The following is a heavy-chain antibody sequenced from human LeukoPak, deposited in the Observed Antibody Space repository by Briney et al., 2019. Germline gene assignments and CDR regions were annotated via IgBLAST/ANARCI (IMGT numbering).Heavy chain of an antibody. J-gene: IGHJ4*02. Sequence: GGSLRLSCAASGFTFSSYGMHWVRQAPGKGLEWVAFIRYDGGNKYYADSVKGRFTISRDNSKNTLYLQMNSLRAEDTAVYYCARSSYDFWSGYLYGERDYWGQGTLVTVSS. CDR2: IRYDGGNK. V-gene: IGHV3-33*08. CDR3: ARSSYDFWSGYLYGERDY. D-gene: IGHD3-3*01. CDR1: GFTFSSYG.